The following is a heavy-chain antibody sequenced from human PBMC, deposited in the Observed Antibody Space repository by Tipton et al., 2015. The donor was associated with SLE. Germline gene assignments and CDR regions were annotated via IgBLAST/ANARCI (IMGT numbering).Heavy chain of an antibody. V-gene: IGHV3-74*01. CDR1: GFSLSSYW. CDR3: ARGGEGGYYDTSGPFDY. D-gene: IGHD3-22*01. Sequence: GSLRLSCAASGFSLSSYWMHWVRHIPGKGLVWVSRMNSDGSYTNYTESVRGRFAISRDNAKNMVYLQMNSLRGDDTAVYFCARGGEGGYYDTSGPFDYWGQGVLVSVSS. CDR2: MNSDGSYT. J-gene: IGHJ4*02.